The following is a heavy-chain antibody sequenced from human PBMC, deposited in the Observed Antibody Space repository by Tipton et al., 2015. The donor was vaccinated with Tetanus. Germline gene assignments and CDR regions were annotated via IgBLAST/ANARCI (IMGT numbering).Heavy chain of an antibody. CDR1: GVSISSYY. Sequence: LRLSCTVSGVSISSYYWSWIRQSPGKGLEWIGYIFYAGSTNSNPSLKSRVTISVDKSKNQFSLRLTSVTAADTAVYYCARANNDYPKKGPFDSWGQGARVIVSS. D-gene: IGHD5-12*01. CDR3: ARANNDYPKKGPFDS. CDR2: IFYAGST. J-gene: IGHJ4*02. V-gene: IGHV4-59*01.